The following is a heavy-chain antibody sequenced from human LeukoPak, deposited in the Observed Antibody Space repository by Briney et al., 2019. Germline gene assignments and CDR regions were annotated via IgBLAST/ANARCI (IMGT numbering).Heavy chain of an antibody. CDR1: GGSIGSGGYY. Sequence: SQTLSLTCTVSGGSIGSGGYYWSWIRQHPGKGLEWIGYIFYSGSTYYNPSLKSRVTISVDTSKNQFSLKLSSVTAADTAVYYCARLTGTHPHWYFDLWGRGALVTVSS. J-gene: IGHJ2*01. V-gene: IGHV4-31*03. D-gene: IGHD1-7*01. CDR3: ARLTGTHPHWYFDL. CDR2: IFYSGST.